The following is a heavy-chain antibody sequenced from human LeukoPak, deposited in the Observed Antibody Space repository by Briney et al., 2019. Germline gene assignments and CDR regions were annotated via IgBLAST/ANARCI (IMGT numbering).Heavy chain of an antibody. CDR3: AKALYYYDSSGAADI. D-gene: IGHD3-22*01. J-gene: IGHJ3*02. Sequence: PGGSLRLSCAASGFTFSSYGMHWVRQAPGKGLERVAVISYDGSNKYYADSVKGRFTISRDNSKNTLYLQMNSLRAEDTAVYYCAKALYYYDSSGAADIWGQGTMVTVSS. V-gene: IGHV3-30*18. CDR2: ISYDGSNK. CDR1: GFTFSSYG.